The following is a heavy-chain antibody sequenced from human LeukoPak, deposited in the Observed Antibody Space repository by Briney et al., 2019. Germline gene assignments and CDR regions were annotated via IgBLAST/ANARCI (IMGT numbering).Heavy chain of an antibody. Sequence: GRSLRLSCAASGFTFRSYGMHWVRQAPGRGLEWVALICFDGSNKYYADSVKGRFTISRDNSKNMKYLQMNSLRAEDTAVYYCARDHGGDDYFYGMDVWGQGTTVTVPS. CDR1: GFTFRSYG. D-gene: IGHD2-21*02. CDR2: ICFDGSNK. CDR3: ARDHGGDDYFYGMDV. V-gene: IGHV3-33*01. J-gene: IGHJ6*02.